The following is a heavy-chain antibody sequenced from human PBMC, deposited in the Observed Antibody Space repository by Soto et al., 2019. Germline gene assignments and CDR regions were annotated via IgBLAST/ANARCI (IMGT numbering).Heavy chain of an antibody. Sequence: ASVKVSCKASGGTFSSYAISWVRQAPGQGLEWMGGIIPIFGTANYAQKFQGRVTVTADKSTSTAYMELSSLRSEDTAVYYCASARGYSYVYAPGYWGQGTLVTVSS. CDR3: ASARGYSYVYAPGY. CDR1: GGTFSSYA. D-gene: IGHD5-18*01. V-gene: IGHV1-69*06. J-gene: IGHJ4*02. CDR2: IIPIFGTA.